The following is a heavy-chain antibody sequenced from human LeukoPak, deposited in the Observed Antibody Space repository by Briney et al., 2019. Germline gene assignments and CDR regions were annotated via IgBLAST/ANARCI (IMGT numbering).Heavy chain of an antibody. CDR1: GFTFSSYW. V-gene: IGHV3-7*01. Sequence: GGSLRLSCAASGFTFSSYWMSWVRQAPGKGLEWVANIKQDGSEKYYVDSVKGRFTISRDNAKNSLYLQMNSLRAEDTAVYYCARDLHYYDSSGKKWGQGTLVTVSS. J-gene: IGHJ4*02. CDR3: ARDLHYYDSSGKK. D-gene: IGHD3-22*01. CDR2: IKQDGSEK.